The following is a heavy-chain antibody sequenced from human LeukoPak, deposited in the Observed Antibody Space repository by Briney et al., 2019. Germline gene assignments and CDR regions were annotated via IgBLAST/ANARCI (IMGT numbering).Heavy chain of an antibody. D-gene: IGHD4/OR15-4a*01. J-gene: IGHJ3*02. V-gene: IGHV3-66*01. CDR3: ARGSYGADAFDI. CDR2: IYSGGST. CDR1: GFTVSSNY. Sequence: GGSLRLSCAASGFTVSSNYMSWVRQAPGKGLEWVSVIYSGGSTYYADSVKGRFTISRDNSKDTLYLRMNSLRAEDTAVYYCARGSYGADAFDIWGQGTMVTVSS.